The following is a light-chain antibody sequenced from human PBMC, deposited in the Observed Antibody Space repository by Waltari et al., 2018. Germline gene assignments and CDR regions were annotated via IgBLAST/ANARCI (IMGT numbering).Light chain of an antibody. CDR1: SSDVGAYNY. J-gene: IGLJ3*02. CDR2: DVS. Sequence: QSALTQPRSVSGSPGQSVTISCTGTSSDVGAYNYVSWYQQHPARAPKLMIYDVSERPSGVSARFSGSKSCNTATLTISGLQADDGADYYCCSYAGSSTLVFGGGTTLTVV. CDR3: CSYAGSSTLV. V-gene: IGLV2-11*01.